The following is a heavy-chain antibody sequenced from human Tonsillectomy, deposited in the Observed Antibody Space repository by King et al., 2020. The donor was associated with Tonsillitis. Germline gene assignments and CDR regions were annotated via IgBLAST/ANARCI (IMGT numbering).Heavy chain of an antibody. D-gene: IGHD5-12*01. Sequence: VQLQQWGAGLLKPSETLSLTCAVDGGSFSGYYWSWIRQPPGKGLEWIGEINHSGSTNYNPSLKSRVTISVDTSKNQFSLKLSSVTAADTAVYHCARGGGYDYNSYYYGMDVWGQGATVTVSS. V-gene: IGHV4-34*01. CDR3: ARGGGYDYNSYYYGMDV. CDR1: GGSFSGYY. J-gene: IGHJ6*02. CDR2: INHSGST.